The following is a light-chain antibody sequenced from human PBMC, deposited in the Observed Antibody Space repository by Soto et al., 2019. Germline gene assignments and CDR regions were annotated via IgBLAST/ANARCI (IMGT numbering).Light chain of an antibody. Sequence: EIVLTHSPGTLSLSPLERASLSFRASQSVSSSYLSWYQQKPGQAPRLLIYGASSRATGIPDRFSGSGSGTDFTLTISRLEPEDFAVYYCQQYGSSPGTFGQGTKVDIK. CDR1: QSVSSSY. CDR2: GAS. CDR3: QQYGSSPGT. J-gene: IGKJ1*01. V-gene: IGKV3-20*01.